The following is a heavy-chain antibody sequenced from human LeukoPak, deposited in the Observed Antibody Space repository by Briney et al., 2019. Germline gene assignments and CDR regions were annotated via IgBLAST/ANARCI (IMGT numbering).Heavy chain of an antibody. CDR3: ASMGTSGYLDY. J-gene: IGHJ4*02. D-gene: IGHD3-3*01. Sequence: PGGSLRLSCAASGFTFSDYWMSWVRQAPGKGLEWVANIKQDGSEKYYVDSVKGRFTISRDNAKNSLYLQMNSLRAEDTAVYYCASMGTSGYLDYWGQGTLVTVSS. CDR2: IKQDGSEK. CDR1: GFTFSDYW. V-gene: IGHV3-7*01.